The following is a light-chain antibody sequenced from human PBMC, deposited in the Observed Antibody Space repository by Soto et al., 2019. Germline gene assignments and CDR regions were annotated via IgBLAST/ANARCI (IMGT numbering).Light chain of an antibody. Sequence: QSVLTQPASVSGSPGQSFTISCTGTSSDVGGYNYVSWYQQHPGKAPKLMIYEVSNRPSGVSNRFSGSKSGNTASLTISGLQAEDEADYYCSSYTSSSTLMFGGGTKLTVL. CDR2: EVS. J-gene: IGLJ3*02. CDR1: SSDVGGYNY. V-gene: IGLV2-14*01. CDR3: SSYTSSSTLM.